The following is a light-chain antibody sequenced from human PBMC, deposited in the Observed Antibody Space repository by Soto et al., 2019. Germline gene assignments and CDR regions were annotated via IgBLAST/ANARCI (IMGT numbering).Light chain of an antibody. V-gene: IGKV3-11*01. CDR3: HQLRRWPPWT. Sequence: EIVLTQSPATLSLSPGERATLSCRASQSVSSYLAWYQQKPGQAPRLLIYDASSRATGIPARFSGSWSETDFTLTISSLEPEDFAVYYFHQLRRWPPWTFRQGPKVEIK. J-gene: IGKJ1*01. CDR2: DAS. CDR1: QSVSSY.